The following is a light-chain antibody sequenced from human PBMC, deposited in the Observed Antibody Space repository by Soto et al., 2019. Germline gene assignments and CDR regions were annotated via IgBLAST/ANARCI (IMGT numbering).Light chain of an antibody. V-gene: IGKV3-20*01. Sequence: EIILTQSPGTLSVSPGERATLSCRGSQSINREFLAWYQQKPGQAPRPLMFQTSSSASGVPDRFSGSGSGTDFTITITGLEPEDSAVYYCQQYGDSPAYTFGQGTKLEI. CDR3: QQYGDSPAYT. J-gene: IGKJ2*01. CDR2: QTS. CDR1: QSINREF.